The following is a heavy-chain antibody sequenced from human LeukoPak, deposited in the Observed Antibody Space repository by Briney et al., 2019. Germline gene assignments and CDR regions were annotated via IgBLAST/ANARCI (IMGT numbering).Heavy chain of an antibody. J-gene: IGHJ6*03. V-gene: IGHV1-18*01. CDR1: GYTFTSYG. CDR3: ARFGIVEWLSYIYYYYYMDV. Sequence: ASVKVSCKASGYTFTSYGISWVRRAPGQGLEWMGWNSAYNGNTNYAQELQGRVTMTTDTSTSTAYMELRSLRSDDTAVYYRARFGIVEWLSYIYYYYYMDVWGKGTTVTVSS. CDR2: NSAYNGNT. D-gene: IGHD3-3*01.